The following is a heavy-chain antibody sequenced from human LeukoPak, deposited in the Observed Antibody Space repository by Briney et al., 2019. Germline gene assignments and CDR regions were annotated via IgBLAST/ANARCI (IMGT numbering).Heavy chain of an antibody. CDR2: IIPIFGTR. CDR1: GGTFRSYA. CDR3: ARDTRRQSSSGYYLMDAFDI. V-gene: IGHV1-69*05. Sequence: SVKVSCKASGGTFRSYAISWVRQAPGQGLEWMGRIIPIFGTRNYAQKLEGRVTVITDESTSTACMELSSLRSEDTAVYYCARDTRRQSSSGYYLMDAFDIWGQGTMVTVSS. J-gene: IGHJ3*02. D-gene: IGHD3-22*01.